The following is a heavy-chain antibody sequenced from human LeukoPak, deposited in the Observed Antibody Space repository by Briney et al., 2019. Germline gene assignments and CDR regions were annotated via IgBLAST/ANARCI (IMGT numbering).Heavy chain of an antibody. CDR1: GFTFSSYE. D-gene: IGHD3-22*01. CDR2: ISSSGSTI. V-gene: IGHV3-48*03. CDR3: ARAQRMIVPNFDY. J-gene: IGHJ4*02. Sequence: GGSLRLSCAASGFTFSSYEMNWVRQAPGEGLEWVSYISSSGSTIYYADSVKGRFTISRDNPKKSLYLQMNSVRAEDTAVYYCARAQRMIVPNFDYWGQGTLVAVSS.